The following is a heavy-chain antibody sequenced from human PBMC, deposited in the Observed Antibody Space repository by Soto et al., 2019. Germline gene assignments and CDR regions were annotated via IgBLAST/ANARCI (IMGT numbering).Heavy chain of an antibody. CDR3: ARDRLMATAGTARNYFGLEV. CDR2: IYYSGNT. CDR1: VGSIRSGGYY. V-gene: IGHV4-31*03. D-gene: IGHD5-18*01. J-gene: IGHJ6*01. Sequence: SETLSLTCTFSVGSIRSGGYYWSWFRQNPRRGLEWIGNIYYSGNTYYNPSLKSRLTISVDTSKNQFSLNLSSVTAADTAVYYCARDRLMATAGTARNYFGLEVLGRGTTVNVSS.